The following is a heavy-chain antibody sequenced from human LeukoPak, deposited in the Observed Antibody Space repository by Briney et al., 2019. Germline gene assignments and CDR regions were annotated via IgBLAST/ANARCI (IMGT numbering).Heavy chain of an antibody. Sequence: PSETLSLTCTVSGYSISSGYYWGWIRQPPVKGLEWIGSIYHSGSTYYNPSLKSRVTISLNTSKNQFSLKLSSVTAADTAVYYCARDQANRIDCWGQGTLVTVSS. J-gene: IGHJ4*02. CDR3: ARDQANRIDC. D-gene: IGHD2/OR15-2a*01. CDR1: GYSISSGYY. CDR2: IYHSGST. V-gene: IGHV4-38-2*02.